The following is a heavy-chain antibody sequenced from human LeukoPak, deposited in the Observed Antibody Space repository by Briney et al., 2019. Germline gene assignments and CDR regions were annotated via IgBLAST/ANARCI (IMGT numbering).Heavy chain of an antibody. Sequence: PSETLSLTCGVSGGSISNTNWWSWVRQPPGQGLEWIGSIDSSGNTYYNPSLKSRVTLSVGTSENQFSLNLSSVTAADTAVYYCARLWWLVYAFDFWGQGTRVTVSS. CDR3: ARLWWLVYAFDF. V-gene: IGHV4-39*01. D-gene: IGHD6-19*01. CDR2: IDSSGNT. CDR1: GGSISNTNW. J-gene: IGHJ3*01.